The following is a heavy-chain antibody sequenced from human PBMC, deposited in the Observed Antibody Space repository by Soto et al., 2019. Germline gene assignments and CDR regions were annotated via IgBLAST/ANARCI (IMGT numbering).Heavy chain of an antibody. CDR2: ISGSGDST. J-gene: IGHJ4*02. CDR3: ARDRLASVVIKGTFY. D-gene: IGHD2-15*01. V-gene: IGHV3-23*01. Sequence: EVQLLESGGGLVQPGGSLRLSCAASGFTFSSYAMSWVRQAPGRGLEWVSSISGSGDSTYYADSVKGRFTISRDNSKNMLYLELNSLRAEDTALYYCARDRLASVVIKGTFYWGQGTLVTVSS. CDR1: GFTFSSYA.